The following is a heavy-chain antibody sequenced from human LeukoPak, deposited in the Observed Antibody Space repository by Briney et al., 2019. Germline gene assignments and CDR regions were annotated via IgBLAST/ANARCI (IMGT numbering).Heavy chain of an antibody. D-gene: IGHD6-19*01. CDR2: ISAYNGNT. J-gene: IGHJ5*02. CDR1: GYTFTSYG. V-gene: IGHV1-18*01. Sequence: ASVKVSCKASGYTFTSYGISWVRQAPGQGLEWMGWISAYNGNTNYAQKLQGRVTMTTDTSTSTAYMELRSLRSDDTAVYYCARVCGHSSGYNDPNHGWFDPWGQGTLVTVSS. CDR3: ARVCGHSSGYNDPNHGWFDP.